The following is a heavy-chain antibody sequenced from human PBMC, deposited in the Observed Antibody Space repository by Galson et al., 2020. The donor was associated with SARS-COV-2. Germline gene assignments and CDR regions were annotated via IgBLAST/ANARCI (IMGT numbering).Heavy chain of an antibody. CDR1: GFTFSNYG. CDR2: IWYDGSNK. Sequence: TGGDMRFFCAASGFTFSNYGMHWVRQAPGKGLEWVVGIWYDGSNKYYADSVKGRFTISRDNSKNTLYLQMNTLRAEDTAVYYCAREGEIAAVGTGLDYWGQGTLVTVSS. CDR3: AREGEIAAVGTGLDY. D-gene: IGHD6-13*01. V-gene: IGHV3-33*01. J-gene: IGHJ4*02.